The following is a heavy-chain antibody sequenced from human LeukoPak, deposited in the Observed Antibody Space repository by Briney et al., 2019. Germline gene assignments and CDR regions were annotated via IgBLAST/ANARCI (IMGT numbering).Heavy chain of an antibody. D-gene: IGHD2/OR15-2a*01. CDR2: IYYSGST. Sequence: PSETLSLTCTVSGGSISSYYWSWIRQPPGKGLEWIGYIYYSGSTNYNPSLKSRVTISVDTSKNQFSLKLSSVTAADTAVYYCARSTHRGGDAFDIWGQGTMVTVSS. V-gene: IGHV4-59*01. CDR1: GGSISSYY. CDR3: ARSTHRGGDAFDI. J-gene: IGHJ3*02.